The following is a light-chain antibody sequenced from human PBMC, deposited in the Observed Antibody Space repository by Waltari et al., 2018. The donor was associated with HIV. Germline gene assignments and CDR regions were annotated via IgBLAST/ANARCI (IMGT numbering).Light chain of an antibody. Sequence: QSALTQPLSASGSPGQSVTISCNGTSSDVGGYDYVSWYQQHPGKAHKLMLYDVTKRPSGVPDRFSGSKSGSTASLTLSGLQAEDEADYYCSSYAGSNNLIFGGGTKLTVL. CDR1: SSDVGGYDY. V-gene: IGLV2-8*01. CDR3: SSYAGSNNLI. J-gene: IGLJ2*01. CDR2: DVT.